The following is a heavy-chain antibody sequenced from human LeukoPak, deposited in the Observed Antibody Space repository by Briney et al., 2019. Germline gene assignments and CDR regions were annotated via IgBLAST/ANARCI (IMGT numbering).Heavy chain of an antibody. CDR1: GFDLSDYY. V-gene: IGHV3-11*01. Sequence: GGSLRLSCVVSGFDLSDYYMSWIRQARGKGLEWISYISSSGGNIYFADSVKGRFTMSRDNARGSLYLQMNSLTADDTAIYYCARRRDYFDYWGQGTLVTVSS. CDR2: ISSSGGNI. CDR3: ARRRDYFDY. J-gene: IGHJ4*01.